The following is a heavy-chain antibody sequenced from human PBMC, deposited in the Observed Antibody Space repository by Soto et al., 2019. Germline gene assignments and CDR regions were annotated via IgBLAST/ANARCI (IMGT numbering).Heavy chain of an antibody. CDR2: IIPILGIA. D-gene: IGHD3-16*02. Sequence: QVQLVQSGAEVKKPGSSVKVSCKASGGTFSSYTISWVRQAPGQGLEWMGRIIPILGIANYAQKCQGRVTITADKSTSTAYMELSSLRSEDTAVYYCARGPVWGSYPIDIWGQGTMVTVSS. V-gene: IGHV1-69*02. J-gene: IGHJ3*02. CDR3: ARGPVWGSYPIDI. CDR1: GGTFSSYT.